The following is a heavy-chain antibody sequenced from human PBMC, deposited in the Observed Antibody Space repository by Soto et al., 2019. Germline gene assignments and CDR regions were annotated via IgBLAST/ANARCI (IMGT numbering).Heavy chain of an antibody. D-gene: IGHD6-19*01. CDR1: GFTFSNYG. V-gene: IGHV3-48*04. CDR3: AKDPYDWGRSGWLANWFDS. CDR2: TSPDSSIQ. J-gene: IGHJ5*01. Sequence: EVQLVESGGDLVQPGGSLRLSCTASGFTFSNYGMSWVRQAPGKGLEWISYTSPDSSIQFHADSVKGRFTISRDNAKKSLHLQMTSLRVEDTAVYYCAKDPYDWGRSGWLANWFDSWGQGTLVIVSS.